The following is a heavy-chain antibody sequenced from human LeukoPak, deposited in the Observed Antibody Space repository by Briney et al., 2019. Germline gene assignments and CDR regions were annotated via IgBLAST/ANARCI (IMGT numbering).Heavy chain of an antibody. CDR1: GGSFSGYY. CDR3: ARTAVIAVAGTSNWFDP. D-gene: IGHD6-19*01. CDR2: INHSGST. Sequence: KPSETLSLTCAVYGGSFSGYYWSWIRQPPGKGLEWIGEINHSGSTNYNPSLKSRVTISVDTSKNQFSLKLSSVTAADTAVYYCARTAVIAVAGTSNWFDPWSQGTLVTVSS. V-gene: IGHV4-34*01. J-gene: IGHJ5*02.